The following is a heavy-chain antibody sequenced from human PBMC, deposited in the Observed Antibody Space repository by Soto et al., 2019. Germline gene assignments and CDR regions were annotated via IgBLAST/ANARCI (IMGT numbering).Heavy chain of an antibody. D-gene: IGHD2-15*01. V-gene: IGHV4-59*01. Sequence: KASETLSLTCTVSGGSIRSYYWNWIRQSPGKGLEWIGYIYYTGSTSYNPSLKSRVIVSVDTSKNQFSLKLSAVTAADSAVYYCARADVEGCPDYWGQGTLVTVSS. CDR2: IYYTGST. CDR3: ARADVEGCPDY. J-gene: IGHJ4*02. CDR1: GGSIRSYY.